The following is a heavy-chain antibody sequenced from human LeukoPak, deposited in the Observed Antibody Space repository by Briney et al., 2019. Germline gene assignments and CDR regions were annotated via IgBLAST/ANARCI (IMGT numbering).Heavy chain of an antibody. CDR2: IYYSGST. Sequence: SETLSLTCTVSGGSISSYYWSWIRQPPGKGLEWIGYIYYSGSTNYNPSLKSRVTISVDTSKNQFSLKLSSVTAADTAVYYCARGLRFMVRGVRDYYYYGMDVWGQGTTVTVSS. J-gene: IGHJ6*02. CDR3: ARGLRFMVRGVRDYYYYGMDV. V-gene: IGHV4-59*01. CDR1: GGSISSYY. D-gene: IGHD3-10*01.